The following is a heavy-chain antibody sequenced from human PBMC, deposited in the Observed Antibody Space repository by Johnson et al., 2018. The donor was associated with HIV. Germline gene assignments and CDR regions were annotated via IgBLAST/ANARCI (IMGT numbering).Heavy chain of an antibody. J-gene: IGHJ3*02. CDR3: AKSGYSGSYDRMGAFDI. V-gene: IGHV3-30*02. CDR2: IRYDGSNK. Sequence: QVQLVESGGGLVQPGGSLRLSCAASGFTVSSYGMHWVRQAPGKGLEWVAFIRYDGSNKYYADSVKGRFTISRDNSKNTLYLQMNSLRAEDTAVYYCAKSGYSGSYDRMGAFDIWGQGTMVTVSS. CDR1: GFTVSSYG. D-gene: IGHD1-26*01.